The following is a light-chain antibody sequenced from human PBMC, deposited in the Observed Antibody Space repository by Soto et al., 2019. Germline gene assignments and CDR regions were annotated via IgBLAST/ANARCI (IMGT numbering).Light chain of an antibody. CDR3: AAWYDSLNGVV. Sequence: QSVLTQPPSASGTPGQRVTISCSGSGSNIGSDTVHWYQQLPGTAPKPLIYSINQRPSGVPDRFSGSKSGSSASLAISGLQSDDEADYYCAAWYDSLNGVVFGGGTKLTVL. V-gene: IGLV1-44*01. J-gene: IGLJ2*01. CDR1: GSNIGSDT. CDR2: SIN.